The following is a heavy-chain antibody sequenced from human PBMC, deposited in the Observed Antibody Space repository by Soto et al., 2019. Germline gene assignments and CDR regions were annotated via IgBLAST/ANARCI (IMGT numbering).Heavy chain of an antibody. J-gene: IGHJ3*01. Sequence: QVQLVQSGAEVKKPGSSVKVSCKASGGTFSSYTISWVRQAPGQGLEWMGRIIPILGIANYAQKFQGRVTITADKPTSTAYMELSSLRSEDTAVYYGASIGSSSRWGQGTMVTVSS. CDR3: ASIGSSSR. D-gene: IGHD6-13*01. CDR1: GGTFSSYT. CDR2: IIPILGIA. V-gene: IGHV1-69*02.